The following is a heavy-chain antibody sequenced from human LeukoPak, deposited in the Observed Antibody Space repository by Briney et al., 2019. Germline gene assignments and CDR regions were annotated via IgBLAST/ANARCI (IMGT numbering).Heavy chain of an antibody. Sequence: GASVKVSCKASGYSFTSYEINWVRQATGQGLEWLGWMNPNTGNTGYPQKFQGRVTITTSTSISTAYMELSSLRSEDTAVYYCARGDGGAAADWGQGTLVTVSS. CDR1: GYSFTSYE. CDR2: MNPNTGNT. D-gene: IGHD6-13*01. J-gene: IGHJ4*02. V-gene: IGHV1-8*03. CDR3: ARGDGGAAAD.